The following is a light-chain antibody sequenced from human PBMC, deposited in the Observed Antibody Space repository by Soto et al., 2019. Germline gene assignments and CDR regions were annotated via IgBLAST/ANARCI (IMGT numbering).Light chain of an antibody. CDR2: AAS. V-gene: IGKV1-39*01. Sequence: DIQMTQSPSSLSASVGDRVTITCRARQSITRYLNWYQQKPGKDPKLLIYAASTLQTGVPSRISGSGSGTDFTLTISSLQPEDFATYYCQQSYNTPRFTFGPGTKVDIK. J-gene: IGKJ3*01. CDR3: QQSYNTPRFT. CDR1: QSITRY.